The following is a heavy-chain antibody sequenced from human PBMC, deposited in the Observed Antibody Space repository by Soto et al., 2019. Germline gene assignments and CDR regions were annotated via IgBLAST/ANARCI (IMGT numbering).Heavy chain of an antibody. Sequence: SETLSLTCAVYGGSFSGYYWSWIRQPPGKGLEWIGEINHSGSTNYNPSLKSRVTISVDTSKNQFSLKLSSVTAADTAVYYCARVYLYYYMDVWGKGTTVTVSS. J-gene: IGHJ6*03. CDR1: GGSFSGYY. CDR2: INHSGST. V-gene: IGHV4-34*01. CDR3: ARVYLYYYMDV.